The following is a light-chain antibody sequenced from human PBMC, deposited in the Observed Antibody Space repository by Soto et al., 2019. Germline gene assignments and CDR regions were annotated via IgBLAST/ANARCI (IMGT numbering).Light chain of an antibody. CDR1: QSVDSRY. V-gene: IGKV3-20*01. CDR3: QQYGGSPWT. Sequence: ETVLTQSPDTLSLSPGERATLSCRASQSVDSRYLAWFQQKPGQAPRLLIYGASSRATGIPDRFSGSGSGTDFTLTISRLEPEDFAVYYCQQYGGSPWTFGQGTKVEIK. J-gene: IGKJ1*01. CDR2: GAS.